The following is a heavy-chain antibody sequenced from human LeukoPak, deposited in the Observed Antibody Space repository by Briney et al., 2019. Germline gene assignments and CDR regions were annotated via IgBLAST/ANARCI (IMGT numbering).Heavy chain of an antibody. Sequence: ASVKVSCKVSRYTLTELSMHWVRQAPGKGLEWMGGFDPEDGETIYAQKFQGRVTMTEDTSTDTAYMELSSLRSEDTAVYYCATDRAGCSGGSCYYFDYWGQGTLVTVSS. D-gene: IGHD2-15*01. CDR1: RYTLTELS. CDR3: ATDRAGCSGGSCYYFDY. V-gene: IGHV1-24*01. J-gene: IGHJ4*02. CDR2: FDPEDGET.